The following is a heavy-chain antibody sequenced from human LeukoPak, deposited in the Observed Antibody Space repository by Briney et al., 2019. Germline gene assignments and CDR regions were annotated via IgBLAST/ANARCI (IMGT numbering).Heavy chain of an antibody. CDR2: IYYSGST. Sequence: SETLSLTCTVSGDSISSRSYYWGWIRQPPGKGLEWIGSIYYSGSTYYNPSLKSRVTISVNTSKNQFSLKLSSVTAADTAVYYCARLRCSGGSCYGYFDLWGRGTLVTVSS. D-gene: IGHD2-15*01. CDR1: GDSISSRSYY. CDR3: ARLRCSGGSCYGYFDL. J-gene: IGHJ2*01. V-gene: IGHV4-39*01.